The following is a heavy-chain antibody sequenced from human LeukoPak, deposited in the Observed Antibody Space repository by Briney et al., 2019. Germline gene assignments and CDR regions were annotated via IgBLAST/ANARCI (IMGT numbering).Heavy chain of an antibody. CDR2: IYAGGSS. D-gene: IGHD2-15*01. CDR1: GFTVSSNY. CDR3: ARGFCSGGSCYDFDY. V-gene: IGHV3-53*01. J-gene: IGHJ4*02. Sequence: GGSLRLSCAASGFTVSSNYTSWVRQAPGKGLEWASVIYAGGSSYYADSVKGRFTISRDNSKNTLYLQMSSLRAEDTAVYYCARGFCSGGSCYDFDYWGQGTLVTVSS.